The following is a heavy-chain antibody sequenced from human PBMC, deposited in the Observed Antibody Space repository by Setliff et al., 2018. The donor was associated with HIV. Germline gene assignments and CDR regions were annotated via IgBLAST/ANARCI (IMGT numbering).Heavy chain of an antibody. CDR1: GYTFTRNG. V-gene: IGHV1-18*01. J-gene: IGHJ4*02. CDR2: ISAYNGNT. Sequence: ASVKVSCKASGYTFTRNGISWVRQAPGQGLEWMGWISAYNGNTNYAQKFQGRVTMTRDTSTNTAYMEVRSLRPDDTAVYYCAKDKTEGAMGHWGQGTLVTVSS. CDR3: AKDKTEGAMGH. D-gene: IGHD1-26*01.